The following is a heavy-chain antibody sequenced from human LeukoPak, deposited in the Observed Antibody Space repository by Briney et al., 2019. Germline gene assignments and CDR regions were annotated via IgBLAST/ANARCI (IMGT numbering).Heavy chain of an antibody. CDR2: IYPGDSDT. CDR1: GYSFTSYW. V-gene: IGHV5-51*01. D-gene: IGHD5-24*01. J-gene: IGHJ4*02. CDR3: ARLRGGDGYNTYYFDY. Sequence: AGESLKISCKGSGYSFTSYWIGWVRQMPGKGLEWMGIIYPGDSDTRYSPSYHGQVTISADKSIGTAYLQWSSLKASDTAMYYCARLRGGDGYNTYYFDYWGQGTLVTVSS.